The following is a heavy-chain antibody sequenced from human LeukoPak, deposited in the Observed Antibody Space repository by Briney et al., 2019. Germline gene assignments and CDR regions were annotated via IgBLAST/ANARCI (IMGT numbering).Heavy chain of an antibody. CDR1: GGTFSSYA. D-gene: IGHD4-17*01. CDR3: AAHSRQDYGAAGDYYYYYMDV. J-gene: IGHJ6*03. Sequence: VASVKVSCKASGGTFSSYAISWVRQAPGQGLEWMGGIIPIFGTANYAQKFQGRVTITTDESTSTAYMELSSLRSEDTAVYCCAAHSRQDYGAAGDYYYYYMDVWGKGTTVTVSS. CDR2: IIPIFGTA. V-gene: IGHV1-69*05.